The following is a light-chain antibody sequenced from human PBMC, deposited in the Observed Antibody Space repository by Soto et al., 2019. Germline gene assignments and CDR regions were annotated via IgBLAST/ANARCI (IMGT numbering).Light chain of an antibody. V-gene: IGLV2-23*02. CDR2: EVS. J-gene: IGLJ1*01. CDR1: SSDVGSYNL. Sequence: QSVLTQPASVSGSPGQSITISCTGTSSDVGSYNLVSWYQQHPGKAPKLMIYEVSKRTSGVSNRFSGSKSGNTASLTISGLQAEDEADYYCCSYAGSSTYVFGTGTQLTVL. CDR3: CSYAGSSTYV.